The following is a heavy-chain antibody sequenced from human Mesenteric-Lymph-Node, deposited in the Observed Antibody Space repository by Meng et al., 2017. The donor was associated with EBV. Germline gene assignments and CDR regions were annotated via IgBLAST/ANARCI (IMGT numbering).Heavy chain of an antibody. Sequence: GELWQSGAGVKKPGASVKVSCKAFGYMFRGYQMHWVRQAPVQGLEWMGIINPSGGATRYAPRFEGRLTLTADTSTNTVYMELSSLTSEDTAVYYCAKDEDSEGQLEHWGQGSLVTVSS. CDR2: INPSGGAT. CDR3: AKDEDSEGQLEH. D-gene: IGHD6-13*01. J-gene: IGHJ4*02. V-gene: IGHV1-46*01. CDR1: GYMFRGYQ.